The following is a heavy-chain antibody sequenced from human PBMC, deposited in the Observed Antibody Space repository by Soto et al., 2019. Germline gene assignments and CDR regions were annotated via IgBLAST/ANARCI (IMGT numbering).Heavy chain of an antibody. V-gene: IGHV3-21*01. CDR2: ISSSSSYI. D-gene: IGHD6-6*01. Sequence: GGSLRLSCAASGFTFSSYSMNWVRQAPGKGLEWVSFISSSSSYIYYADSVKGRFTISRDNAKNSLYLQMNSLRAEDTAVYYCARAPHSSSSGMDVWGQGTTVTVSS. CDR3: ARAPHSSSSGMDV. CDR1: GFTFSSYS. J-gene: IGHJ6*02.